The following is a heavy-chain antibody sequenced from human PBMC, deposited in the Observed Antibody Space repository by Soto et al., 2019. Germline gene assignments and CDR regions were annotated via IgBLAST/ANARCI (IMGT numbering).Heavy chain of an antibody. CDR1: GGSISSSSYY. J-gene: IGHJ4*02. Sequence: QLQLRESGPGLVKPSETLSLTCNVSGGSISSSSYYWGWIRQPPGKGLEWIGHIFHTGSTYYNPSLKSRVTISVDTSKNQFSLKLSSVTATDTAVDYCARRRIVVTTNFDYWGQGTLVTVSS. D-gene: IGHD1-26*01. V-gene: IGHV4-39*01. CDR2: IFHTGST. CDR3: ARRRIVVTTNFDY.